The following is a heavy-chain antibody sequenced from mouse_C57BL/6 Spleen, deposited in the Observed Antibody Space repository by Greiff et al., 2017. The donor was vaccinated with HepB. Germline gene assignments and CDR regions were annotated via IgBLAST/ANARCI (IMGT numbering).Heavy chain of an antibody. V-gene: IGHV1-72*01. CDR2: IDPNSGGT. D-gene: IGHD1-1*01. J-gene: IGHJ4*01. CDR3: ARSGVTTVVARGDYYAMDY. Sequence: QVQLQQPGAELVKPGASVKLSCKASGYTFTSYWMHWVKQRPGRGLEWIGRIDPNSGGTKYNEKFKSKATLTVDKPSSTAYMQLSSLTSEDSAVYYCARSGVTTVVARGDYYAMDYWGQGTSVTVSS. CDR1: GYTFTSYW.